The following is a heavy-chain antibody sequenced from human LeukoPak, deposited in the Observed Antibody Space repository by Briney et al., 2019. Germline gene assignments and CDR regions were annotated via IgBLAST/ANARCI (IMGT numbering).Heavy chain of an antibody. J-gene: IGHJ6*02. V-gene: IGHV4-59*01. D-gene: IGHD6-13*01. Sequence: SETLSLTCNVSGGSISSYYWSWVRQPPGKGLEWIGYIYYSGSTNCNPSLKSRVTISVDTSKNQFSLKLNSVTAADTAVYYCARGCSSSWFGGLDVWGQGTTVTVSS. CDR3: ARGCSSSWFGGLDV. CDR2: IYYSGST. CDR1: GGSISSYY.